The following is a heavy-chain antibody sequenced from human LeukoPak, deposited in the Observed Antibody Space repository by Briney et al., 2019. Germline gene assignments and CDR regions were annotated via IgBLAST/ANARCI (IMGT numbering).Heavy chain of an antibody. CDR3: AKSTGYSTTGRDFDS. CDR1: GFTFSSYA. CDR2: ISGGGATT. J-gene: IGHJ4*02. Sequence: GGSLRLSCAASGFTFSSYAMSWVRQAPGKGLEWVSDISGGGATTFYADSVKGRFTISRGNSKNTLYLQLSSLRAEDTTVYYCAKSTGYSTTGRDFDSWGRGTLVTVSS. V-gene: IGHV3-23*01. D-gene: IGHD6-13*01.